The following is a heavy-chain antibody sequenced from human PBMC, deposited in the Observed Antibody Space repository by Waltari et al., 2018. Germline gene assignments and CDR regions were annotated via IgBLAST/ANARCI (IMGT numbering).Heavy chain of an antibody. D-gene: IGHD1-1*01. Sequence: QVQLQESGPGLVKPAGTLSVTCVFPGDSMSTCHCWSWVRQPPGRGLEWIGQVRGSGKTNYNPSLETRISVSLDTSRKQFSLRMTSATAADTAVYYCARDRGRGLFLDSWGQGILVTVSP. CDR1: GDSMSTCHC. V-gene: IGHV4-4*02. J-gene: IGHJ4*02. CDR3: ARDRGRGLFLDS. CDR2: VRGSGKT.